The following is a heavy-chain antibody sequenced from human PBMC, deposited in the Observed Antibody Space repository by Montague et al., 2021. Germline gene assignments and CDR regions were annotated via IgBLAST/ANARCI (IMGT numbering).Heavy chain of an antibody. CDR3: ARADYDKVTGYLYYFDH. CDR2: IWYDGSNK. CDR1: GFRFSQYG. V-gene: IGHV3-33*01. J-gene: IGHJ4*02. D-gene: IGHD3-9*01. Sequence: FWSLSCAASGFRFSQYGFHLFRQAPGKGLEWVAGIWYDGSNKKYSDSVKGRFTISRDNSKSSVYLQMNSLRGEDTAVYYCARADYDKVTGYLYYFDHWGQGILVTVSS.